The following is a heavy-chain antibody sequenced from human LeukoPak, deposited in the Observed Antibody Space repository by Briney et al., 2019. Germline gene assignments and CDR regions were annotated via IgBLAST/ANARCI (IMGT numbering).Heavy chain of an antibody. CDR2: ISAYNGNT. CDR3: ARVDSSSSWHYYYYGMDV. CDR1: GYTFTSYG. Sequence: ASVKVSCKASGYTFTSYGISWVRQAPGQGLEWMGWISAYNGNTNYAQKLQGRVTMTRDTSTSTVYMELSSLRSEDTAVYYCARVDSSSSWHYYYYGMDVWGQGTTVTVSS. V-gene: IGHV1-18*01. J-gene: IGHJ6*02. D-gene: IGHD6-13*01.